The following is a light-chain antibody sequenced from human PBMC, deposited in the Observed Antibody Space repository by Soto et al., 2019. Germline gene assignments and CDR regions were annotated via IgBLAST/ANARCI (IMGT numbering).Light chain of an antibody. CDR1: QSISSY. V-gene: IGKV1-39*01. CDR2: SAS. J-gene: IGKJ4*01. CDR3: QQSYSTPT. Sequence: DLPMTQSPSSLSASVGDRVTITCRASQSISSYLNWYQQKPGKAPKLLISSASSLQSGVPSRFSGSGSGTDYILTISSLQPEDFATYYCQQSYSTPTFGGGTKVEIK.